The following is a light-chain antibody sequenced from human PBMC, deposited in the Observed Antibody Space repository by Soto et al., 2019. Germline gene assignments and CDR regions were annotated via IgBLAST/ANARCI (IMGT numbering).Light chain of an antibody. V-gene: IGLV2-14*01. CDR1: SGDIGSYNR. J-gene: IGLJ1*01. CDR2: EVT. Sequence: QSVLTQPDSVSGSPGQTITISCTGTSGDIGSYNRVSWYQQHPGKAPTLITYEVTDRPSGVSNRFSGSKSGNTASLTISRLQAEDDVEYCCGLYTNVHTSASGFGSGTNAAVL. CDR3: GLYTNVHTSASG.